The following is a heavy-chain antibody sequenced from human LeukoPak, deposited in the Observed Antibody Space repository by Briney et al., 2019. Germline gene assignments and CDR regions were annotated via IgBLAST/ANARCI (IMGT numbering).Heavy chain of an antibody. D-gene: IGHD2-2*02. CDR3: ATFRGSTSCYTTTCYFDY. V-gene: IGHV4-59*07. J-gene: IGHJ4*02. Sequence: SDTLSLTCSVSCGSISCHYWSWIRQPPGMALEGSGYIYSSGGTNYTPALQCGVTISVDTSKNQFSLKLSSVTAADTAVYYCATFRGSTSCYTTTCYFDYCGQGTLVTVSS. CDR1: CGSISCHY. CDR2: IYSSGGT.